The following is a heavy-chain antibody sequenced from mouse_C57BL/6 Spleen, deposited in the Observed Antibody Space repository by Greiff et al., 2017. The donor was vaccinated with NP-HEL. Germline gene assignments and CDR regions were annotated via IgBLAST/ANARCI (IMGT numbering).Heavy chain of an antibody. Sequence: EVQLQQSGTVLARPGASVKMSCKTSGYTFTSYWMHWVKQRPGQGLEWIGAIYPGNSDTSYNQKFKGKAKLTAVTSASTAYMELSSLTNEDSAVYYCTRGPPYYGSSYFDYWGQGTTLTVSS. V-gene: IGHV1-5*01. J-gene: IGHJ2*01. CDR2: IYPGNSDT. D-gene: IGHD1-1*01. CDR3: TRGPPYYGSSYFDY. CDR1: GYTFTSYW.